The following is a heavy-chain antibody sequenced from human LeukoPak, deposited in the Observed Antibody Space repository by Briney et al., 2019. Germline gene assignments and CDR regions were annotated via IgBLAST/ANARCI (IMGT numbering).Heavy chain of an antibody. CDR1: GFTVRVHW. CDR3: VRAGYTYGTLYF. CDR2: IKQDGGDK. Sequence: GRSLRLSCAAAGFTVRVHWVTCVRQPPGKGREWVDDIKQDGGDKNYVDSVKGRFTISRDNAKNSLYLQMDSLRAEDTAVYYCVRAGYTYGTLYFWGQGTLVTVSS. V-gene: IGHV3-7*01. D-gene: IGHD5-18*01. J-gene: IGHJ4*02.